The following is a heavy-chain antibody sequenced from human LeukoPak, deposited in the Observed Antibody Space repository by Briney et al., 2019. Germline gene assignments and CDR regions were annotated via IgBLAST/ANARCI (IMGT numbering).Heavy chain of an antibody. V-gene: IGHV4-34*01. D-gene: IGHD4-17*01. CDR1: GGSFSGYY. CDR3: TRDTGTTGEVRFDP. CDR2: INHSGST. Sequence: SETLSLTCAVYGGSFSGYYWSWIRQPPGKGLEWIGEINHSGSTNYNPSLKSRVTISVDTSKNQFSLKLSSVTAADTAVYYCTRDTGTTGEVRFDPWGQGTLVTVSS. J-gene: IGHJ5*02.